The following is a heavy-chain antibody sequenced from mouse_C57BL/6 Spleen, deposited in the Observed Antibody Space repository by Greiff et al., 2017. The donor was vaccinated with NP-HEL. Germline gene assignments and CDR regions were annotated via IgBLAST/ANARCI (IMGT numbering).Heavy chain of an antibody. CDR3: ARSSSSNGFNYYAMDY. CDR2: IYPRSGNT. CDR1: GYTFTSYG. Sequence: VQLKESGAELARPGASVKLSCKASGYTFTSYGISWVKQRTGQGLEWIGEIYPRSGNTYYNEKFKGKATLTADKSSSTAYMELRSLTSEDSAVYFCARSSSSNGFNYYAMDYWGQGTSVTVSS. J-gene: IGHJ4*01. D-gene: IGHD2-5*01. V-gene: IGHV1-81*01.